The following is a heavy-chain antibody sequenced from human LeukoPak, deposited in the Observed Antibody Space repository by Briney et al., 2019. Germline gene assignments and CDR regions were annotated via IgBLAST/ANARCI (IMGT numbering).Heavy chain of an antibody. J-gene: IGHJ4*02. CDR2: VIPIFGTA. D-gene: IGHD3-22*01. CDR1: GGTFSSYA. Sequence: SVKVSCKASGGTFSSYAISWVRQAPGQGLEWMGGVIPIFGTANYAQKFQGRVTITADESTSTAYMELSSLRSEDTAVYYCARVYYDSSGYYYEYYFDYWGQGTLVTVSS. CDR3: ARVYYDSSGYYYEYYFDY. V-gene: IGHV1-69*13.